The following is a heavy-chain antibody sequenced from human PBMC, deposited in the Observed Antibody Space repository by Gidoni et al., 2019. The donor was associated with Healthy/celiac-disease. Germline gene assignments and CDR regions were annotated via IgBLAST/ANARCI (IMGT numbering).Heavy chain of an antibody. V-gene: IGHV3-23*01. Sequence: EVQLLESGGGLVQPGGSLRLSCAASGFTFSSYAMSWVRQAPGKGLEWVSAISGSGGSTYYADSVKGRFTSSRDNSKNTLYLQMNSLRAEDTAVYYCAKRAPINYYYYYYMDVWGKGTTVTVSS. J-gene: IGHJ6*03. CDR2: ISGSGGST. CDR1: GFTFSSYA. D-gene: IGHD2-2*02. CDR3: AKRAPINYYYYYYMDV.